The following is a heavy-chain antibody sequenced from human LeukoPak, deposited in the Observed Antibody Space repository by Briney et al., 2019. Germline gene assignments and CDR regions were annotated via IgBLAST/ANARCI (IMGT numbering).Heavy chain of an antibody. Sequence: SQTLSLTCAISGDSVSTNTAAWNWIRQSPSRGLEWLGRTYYRSMCSTDYAISVRSRITISPDTSKNQFSLQLNSVAPGDTAVYYCARGVNHLDLWGQGTLVTVSS. J-gene: IGHJ4*01. CDR3: ARGVNHLDL. D-gene: IGHD3-10*01. V-gene: IGHV6-1*01. CDR2: TYYRSMCST. CDR1: GDSVSTNTAA.